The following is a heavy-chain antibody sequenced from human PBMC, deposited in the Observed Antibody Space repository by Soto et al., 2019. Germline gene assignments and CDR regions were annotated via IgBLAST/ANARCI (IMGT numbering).Heavy chain of an antibody. V-gene: IGHV4-31*03. CDR2: IYYSGST. D-gene: IGHD2-2*01. CDR3: AREVVPAASRYNWFDP. J-gene: IGHJ5*02. Sequence: PSETLSLTCTVSGSSISSGGYYWRWIRQHPGKGLEWIGYIYYSGSTYYNPSLKSRVTISVDTSKNQFSLKLSSVPAADTAVYYCAREVVPAASRYNWFDPWGQETLVTVAS. CDR1: GSSISSGGYY.